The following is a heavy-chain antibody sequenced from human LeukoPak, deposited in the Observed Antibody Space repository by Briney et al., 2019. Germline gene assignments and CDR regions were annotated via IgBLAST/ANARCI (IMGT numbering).Heavy chain of an antibody. Sequence: GGSLRLSCVASGFNLMTYNMNWVRQAPGKGLEWVSAITITGGAAPYPDSVKGRFTISRDNSKSTLYLQMDGLRAEDTAVYYCAKDLFYPDYWGQGTLVIVSS. CDR3: AKDLFYPDY. V-gene: IGHV3-23*01. CDR2: ITITGGAA. J-gene: IGHJ4*02. CDR1: GFNLMTYN.